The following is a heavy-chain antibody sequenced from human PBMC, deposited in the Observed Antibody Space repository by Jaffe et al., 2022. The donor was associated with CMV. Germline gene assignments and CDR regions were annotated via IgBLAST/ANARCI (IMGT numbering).Heavy chain of an antibody. CDR2: IYYSGST. Sequence: QVQLQESGPGLVKPSETLSLTCTVSGGSISSYYWSWIRQPPGKGLEWIGYIYYSGSTNYNPSLKSRVTISVDTSKNQFSLKLSSVTAADTAVYYCARLEYDSETYYYYMDVWGKGTTVTVSS. D-gene: IGHD3-3*01. CDR1: GGSISSYY. CDR3: ARLEYDSETYYYYMDV. V-gene: IGHV4-59*08. J-gene: IGHJ6*03.